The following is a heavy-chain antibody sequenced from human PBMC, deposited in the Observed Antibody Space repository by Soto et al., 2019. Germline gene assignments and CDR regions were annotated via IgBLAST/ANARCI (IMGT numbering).Heavy chain of an antibody. CDR1: GFTFSSYA. Sequence: QVQLVESGGGVVQPGRSLRLSCAASGFTFSSYAMHWVRQAPGKGLEWVAVISYDGSNKYYADSVKGRFTISRDNSKNTLYLQMNSLRAEDTAVYYCARDRLSYNWNAFPYYYYGMDVWGQGTTVTVSS. CDR2: ISYDGSNK. CDR3: ARDRLSYNWNAFPYYYYGMDV. D-gene: IGHD1-1*01. V-gene: IGHV3-30-3*01. J-gene: IGHJ6*02.